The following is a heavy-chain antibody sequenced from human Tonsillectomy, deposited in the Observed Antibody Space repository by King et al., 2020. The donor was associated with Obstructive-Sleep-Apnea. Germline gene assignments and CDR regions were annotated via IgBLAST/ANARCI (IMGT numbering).Heavy chain of an antibody. V-gene: IGHV4-34*01. Sequence: VQLQQLGAGLLKPSETLSLTCAVYGGSFSGYYWTWIRQPPGKGLEWVGEINHSGSTIYNPALKSRVTISVDTSKNQFSLKLSSVTAADTAVYYCARLSRDWYFDLWGRGTLVTVSS. CDR2: INHSGST. D-gene: IGHD2/OR15-2a*01. J-gene: IGHJ2*01. CDR1: GGSFSGYY. CDR3: ARLSRDWYFDL.